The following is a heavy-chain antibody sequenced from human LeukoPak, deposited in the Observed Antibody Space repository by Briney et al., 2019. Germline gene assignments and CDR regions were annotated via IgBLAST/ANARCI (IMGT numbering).Heavy chain of an antibody. CDR2: IDPSGGST. CDR1: GYTFTSFY. D-gene: IGHD1-26*01. V-gene: IGHV1-46*01. J-gene: IGHJ3*01. Sequence: GASVKVSCKASGYTFTSFYIHWVRQAPGQGLRWMGIIDPSGGSTTYAQKFQGRVTMTRDTSTSTVYMELSSLKSEYTAVYYCARGKASTGSYYDAFDVWGQGTMVTVSS. CDR3: ARGKASTGSYYDAFDV.